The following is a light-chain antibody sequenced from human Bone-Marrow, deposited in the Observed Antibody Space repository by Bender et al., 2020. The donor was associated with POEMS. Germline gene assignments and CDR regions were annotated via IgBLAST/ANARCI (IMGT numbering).Light chain of an antibody. V-gene: IGLV1-44*01. J-gene: IGLJ3*02. CDR1: STDVGGYD. CDR3: SACDDSLNGWV. Sequence: QSALTQPASVSGSPGQSITISCTGTSTDVGGYDQVSWYHQLPGTAPKLLIFSNDQRPSGVPDRFSDSKSGTSASLAISGLQSEDDAHYYCSACDDSLNGWVSGGETKLTVL. CDR2: SND.